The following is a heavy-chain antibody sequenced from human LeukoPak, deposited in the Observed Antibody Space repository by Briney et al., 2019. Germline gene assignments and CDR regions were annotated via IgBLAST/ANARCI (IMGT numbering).Heavy chain of an antibody. CDR3: ARGVAVVVVLPNAFDI. CDR1: GGTFSSYA. V-gene: IGHV1-69*06. J-gene: IGHJ3*02. D-gene: IGHD2-2*01. Sequence: GASVKVSCKASGGTFSSYAISWVRQAPGQGLEWMGGIIPIFGTANYAQKFQGRVTITADKSTSTAYMELSSLRSEDTAVYYCARGVAVVVVLPNAFDIWGQGTMVTVSS. CDR2: IIPIFGTA.